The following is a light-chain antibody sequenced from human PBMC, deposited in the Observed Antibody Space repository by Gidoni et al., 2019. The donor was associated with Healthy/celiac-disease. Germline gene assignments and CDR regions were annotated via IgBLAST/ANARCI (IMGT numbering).Light chain of an antibody. CDR1: QDISNY. CDR3: QQYDNLPPFFT. J-gene: IGKJ3*01. Sequence: DIQMTQSPSSLSASVGDRVTITCQASQDISNYLNWYQQKPGKAPKLLIYDASNLETGVPSRFSGSGSGTDFTFTISSLQPEDIVTYYCQQYDNLPPFFTFGPGTKVDIK. V-gene: IGKV1-33*01. CDR2: DAS.